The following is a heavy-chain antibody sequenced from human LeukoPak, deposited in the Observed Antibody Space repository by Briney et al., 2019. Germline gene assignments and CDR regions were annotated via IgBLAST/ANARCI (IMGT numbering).Heavy chain of an antibody. CDR3: ARGQYYSDSSGYSYYYYYYMDV. Sequence: GSLRLSCAASGFTFSSYAMSWVRQPPGKGLEWIGEINHSGSTNYNPSLKSRVTISVDTSKNQFSLKLTSVTAADTAVYYCARGQYYSDSSGYSYYYYYYMDVWGKGTTVTISS. CDR1: GFTFSSYA. CDR2: INHSGST. V-gene: IGHV4-34*01. D-gene: IGHD3-22*01. J-gene: IGHJ6*03.